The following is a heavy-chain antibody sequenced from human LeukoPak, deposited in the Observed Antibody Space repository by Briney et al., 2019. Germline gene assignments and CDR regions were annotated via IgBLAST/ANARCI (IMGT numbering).Heavy chain of an antibody. CDR1: GFTFSYYG. D-gene: IGHD3-22*01. V-gene: IGHV3-30*18. Sequence: GGSLRLSCAASGFTFSYYGMYWVRQAPGKGLEWLAVISYDGSDKYYAASVEGRFTISRDNSKNTLYLQMNSLRAEDTAVYYCAKGVYDSSGYYYTLGYWGQGTLVTVSS. J-gene: IGHJ4*02. CDR2: ISYDGSDK. CDR3: AKGVYDSSGYYYTLGY.